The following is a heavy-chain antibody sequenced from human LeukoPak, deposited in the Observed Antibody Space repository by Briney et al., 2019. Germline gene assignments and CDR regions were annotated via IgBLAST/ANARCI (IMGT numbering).Heavy chain of an antibody. D-gene: IGHD3-10*01. CDR1: GYTFTSYG. CDR2: ISPDNGDT. V-gene: IGHV1-18*01. Sequence: GASVKVSCKASGYTFTSYGISWVRQPPGQGLQWMGLISPDNGDTKSAQNLQGRVILTTDTSTSTAYMELRSLRSDDTAVYYCASGSYYFDYLGQGTLVTVSS. CDR3: ASGSYYFDY. J-gene: IGHJ4*02.